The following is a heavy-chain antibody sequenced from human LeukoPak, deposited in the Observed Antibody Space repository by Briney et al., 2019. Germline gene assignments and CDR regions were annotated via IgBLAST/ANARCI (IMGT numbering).Heavy chain of an antibody. D-gene: IGHD2-2*01. V-gene: IGHV3-73*01. CDR2: IRSKVNSYAT. CDR1: GFTFSGSA. J-gene: IGHJ4*02. Sequence: PGGSLRLSCAASGFTFSGSAMHWVRQASGKGLEWVGRIRSKVNSYATAYAASVKGRFTISRDDSKHTAYLQMNSLKTEDTAVYYCSSGGYCNSTGCYGENWGQGTLVTVSS. CDR3: SSGGYCNSTGCYGEN.